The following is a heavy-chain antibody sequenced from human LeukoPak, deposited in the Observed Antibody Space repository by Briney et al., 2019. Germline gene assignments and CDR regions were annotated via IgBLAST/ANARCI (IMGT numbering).Heavy chain of an antibody. V-gene: IGHV1-46*01. CDR2: ISQSGDCT. J-gene: IGHJ4*02. D-gene: IGHD1-7*01. CDR1: GYTFTSYY. Sequence: GASVKVSCKASGYTFTSYYVHWVRQAPGQGLEWMGIISQSGDCTRYAQNFQGRVTMTRDTSTSTVYMELRSLRSEDTAVYYCAGIHNWNYAIDYWGQGTLVSVS. CDR3: AGIHNWNYAIDY.